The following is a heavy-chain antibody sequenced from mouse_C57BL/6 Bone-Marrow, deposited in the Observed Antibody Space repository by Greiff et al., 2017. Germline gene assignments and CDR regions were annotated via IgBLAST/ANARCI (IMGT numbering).Heavy chain of an antibody. V-gene: IGHV1-59*01. CDR1: GYTFTSYW. D-gene: IGHD2-5*01. CDR2: IDPSDSYT. Sequence: VQLQQPGAELVRPGTSVKLSCKASGYTFTSYWMHWVKQRPGQGLEWIGVIDPSDSYTNYNQKFKGKATLTVDTSSSTAYMQLSSLTSEDSAVYYCAREVYSNWDYAMDDWGQGTSVTVSS. CDR3: AREVYSNWDYAMDD. J-gene: IGHJ4*01.